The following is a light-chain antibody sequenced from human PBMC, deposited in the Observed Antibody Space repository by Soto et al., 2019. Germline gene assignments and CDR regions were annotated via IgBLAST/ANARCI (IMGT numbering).Light chain of an antibody. V-gene: IGKV3-15*01. J-gene: IGKJ1*01. CDR3: QQYNDWPRT. CDR1: QSVSSS. Sequence: EIVLTQSPATLSVSPGERAPLSCRASQSVSSSLAWYQQKPGQAPRLLIYGASTRATGVPARFSGGGSGTEFTLTISSLQSEDFAVYYCQQYNDWPRTFGPGTKVDI. CDR2: GAS.